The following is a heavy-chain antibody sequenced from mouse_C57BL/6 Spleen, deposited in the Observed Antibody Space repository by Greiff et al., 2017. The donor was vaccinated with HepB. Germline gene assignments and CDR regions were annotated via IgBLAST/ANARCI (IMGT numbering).Heavy chain of an antibody. CDR3: ARSYYYGSSFLYYFDY. CDR1: GYSFTAYY. J-gene: IGHJ2*01. CDR2: INPSTGGT. Sequence: VQLKQSGPELVKPGASVKISCKASGYSFTAYYMNWVKQSPEKSLEWIGEINPSTGGTTYNQKFKAKATLTVDKSSSTAYMQLKSLTSEDSAVYYCARSYYYGSSFLYYFDYWGQGTTLTVSS. D-gene: IGHD1-1*01. V-gene: IGHV1-42*01.